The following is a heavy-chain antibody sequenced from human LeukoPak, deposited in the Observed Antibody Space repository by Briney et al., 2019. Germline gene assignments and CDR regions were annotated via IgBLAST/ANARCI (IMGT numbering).Heavy chain of an antibody. CDR2: IYPGDSDT. CDR1: GYSFTSYW. CDR3: ARGSISSGSYFVFDP. D-gene: IGHD3-22*01. Sequence: GESLKISCKGSGYSFTSYWIGWVRQMPGKGLEWMGIIYPGDSDTRYSPSFQGQVTISADKSISTAYLQWSSLKASDTAMYYCARGSISSGSYFVFDPWGQGTLVTVSS. J-gene: IGHJ5*02. V-gene: IGHV5-51*01.